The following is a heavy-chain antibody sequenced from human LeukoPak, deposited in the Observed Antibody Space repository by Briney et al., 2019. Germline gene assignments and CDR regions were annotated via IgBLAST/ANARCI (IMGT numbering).Heavy chain of an antibody. J-gene: IGHJ3*02. D-gene: IGHD3-9*01. CDR2: INWNGGST. V-gene: IGHV3-20*04. CDR1: GFTFSSYG. Sequence: GGSLRLSCAASGFTFSSYGMSWVRQAPGKGLEWVSGINWNGGSTGYADSVKGRFTISRDNAKNSLYLQMNSLRAEDTALYYCARDQTKYDTFAANAFDIWGQGTMVTVSS. CDR3: ARDQTKYDTFAANAFDI.